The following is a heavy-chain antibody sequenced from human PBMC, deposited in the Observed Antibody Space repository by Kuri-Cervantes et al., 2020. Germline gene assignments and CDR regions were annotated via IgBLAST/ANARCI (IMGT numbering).Heavy chain of an antibody. V-gene: IGHV1-46*01. Sequence: ASVKVSCKASGYTFTSYYMHWVRQAPGQGLEWMGIINPSGGSTSYAQKFQGRVTMTRDTSTSTVYMELSSLRSEDTAVYYCARDYYSYGYLKHLYAFDIWGQGTMVTVSS. CDR3: ARDYYSYGYLKHLYAFDI. CDR1: GYTFTSYY. D-gene: IGHD5-18*01. J-gene: IGHJ3*02. CDR2: INPSGGST.